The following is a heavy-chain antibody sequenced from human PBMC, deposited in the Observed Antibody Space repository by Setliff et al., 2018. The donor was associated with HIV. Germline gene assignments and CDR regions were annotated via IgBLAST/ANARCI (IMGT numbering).Heavy chain of an antibody. CDR2: ITHSGST. CDR1: GFTFSDYY. Sequence: GSLRLSCAASGFTFSDYYMSWIRQSPGKGLEWIGEITHSGSTNYNPSLKSRVTISVDTSKNQFPLKLSSVTAADTAVYYCARDLVVVVAATVFNYFDYWGQGTLVTVSS. J-gene: IGHJ4*02. CDR3: ARDLVVVVAATVFNYFDY. D-gene: IGHD2-15*01. V-gene: IGHV4-34*01.